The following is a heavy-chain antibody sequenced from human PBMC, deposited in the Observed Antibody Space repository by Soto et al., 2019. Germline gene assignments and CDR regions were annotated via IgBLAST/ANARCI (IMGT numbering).Heavy chain of an antibody. V-gene: IGHV3-48*02. CDR1: GFTFSSYS. Sequence: EVQLVESGGGLVQPGGSLRLSCAASGFTFSSYSMNWVRQAPGKGLEWVSYISSSSSTIYYADSVKGRFTISRDNAKNSLYLQMNSLRDEDTAVYYCARDYFDWLLLLPFDYWGQGTLVTVSS. CDR2: ISSSSSTI. D-gene: IGHD3-9*01. J-gene: IGHJ4*02. CDR3: ARDYFDWLLLLPFDY.